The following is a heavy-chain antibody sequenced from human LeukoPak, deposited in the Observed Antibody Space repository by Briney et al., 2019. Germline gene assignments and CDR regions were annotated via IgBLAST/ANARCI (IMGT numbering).Heavy chain of an antibody. D-gene: IGHD2-2*02. CDR1: VGSISSGNW. CDR2: VYHNGTP. V-gene: IGHV4-4*02. CDR3: ATAPILRGEAGEQYKYGMDV. Sequence: PSGTLSLTCAVSVGSISSGNWWSWVRQSPGKGLEWIGEVYHNGTPNYNPSLTSRVTISADTFTNHFSLKLTSVTAADTAVYYCATAPILRGEAGEQYKYGMDVWGQGTTVIVSS. J-gene: IGHJ6*02.